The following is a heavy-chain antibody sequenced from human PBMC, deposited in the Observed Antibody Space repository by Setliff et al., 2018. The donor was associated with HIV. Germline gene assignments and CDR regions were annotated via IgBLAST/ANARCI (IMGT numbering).Heavy chain of an antibody. Sequence: GGSLRLSCAASGFTVSSYYMSWIRQSPGKGLEWISYISSSGTTIYYADSVKGRFTISRDNAKNSLYLEMNSLRAEETAVYYCARDLRSSHGSPNYFDYWGRGALVTVSS. CDR2: ISSSGTTI. V-gene: IGHV3-11*04. CDR1: GFTVSSYY. D-gene: IGHD2-15*01. CDR3: ARDLRSSHGSPNYFDY. J-gene: IGHJ4*02.